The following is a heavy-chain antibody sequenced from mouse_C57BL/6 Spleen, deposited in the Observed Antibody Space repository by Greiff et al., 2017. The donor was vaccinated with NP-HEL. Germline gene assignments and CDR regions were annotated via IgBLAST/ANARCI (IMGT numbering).Heavy chain of an antibody. J-gene: IGHJ4*01. CDR3: ARGDYGNYGAMDY. CDR1: GYTFTDYY. V-gene: IGHV1-26*01. Sequence: EVQLQQSGPELVKPGASVKISCKASGYTFTDYYMNWVKQSHGKSLEWLGDINPNNGGTSYNQKFKGKATLTVDKSSSTAYMELRSLTSEDSAVYYCARGDYGNYGAMDYWGQGTSVTVSS. D-gene: IGHD2-1*01. CDR2: INPNNGGT.